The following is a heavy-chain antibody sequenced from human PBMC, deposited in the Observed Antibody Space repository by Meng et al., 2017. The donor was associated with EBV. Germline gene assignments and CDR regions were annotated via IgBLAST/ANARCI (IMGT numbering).Heavy chain of an antibody. D-gene: IGHD3-10*01. CDR2: IYYSGST. J-gene: IGHJ4*02. CDR1: GGSISSSSYY. V-gene: IGHV4-39*07. CDR3: ARSSPVRFGELSN. Sequence: QLQLQESGPGLVKPSEXLSLTCPVSGGSISSSSYYLGWIRQPPGKGLEWNGSIYYSGSTYYNPSLKSRVTISVDTSKNQFSLKLSSVTAADTAVYYCARSSPVRFGELSNWGQGTLVTVSS.